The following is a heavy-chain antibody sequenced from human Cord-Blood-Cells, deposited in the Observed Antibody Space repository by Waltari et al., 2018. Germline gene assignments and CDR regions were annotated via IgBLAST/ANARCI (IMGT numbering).Heavy chain of an antibody. D-gene: IGHD5-12*01. Sequence: EVQLVESGGGLVQPGGSLRLSCAASGFPFSSYSMNWVRPAPGKGLEWVSYISSSSSTIYYADSVKGRFTISRDNAKNSLYLQMNSLRDEDTAVYYCATVEMATTEDAFDIWGQGTMVTVSS. CDR1: GFPFSSYS. J-gene: IGHJ3*02. CDR2: ISSSSSTI. CDR3: ATVEMATTEDAFDI. V-gene: IGHV3-48*02.